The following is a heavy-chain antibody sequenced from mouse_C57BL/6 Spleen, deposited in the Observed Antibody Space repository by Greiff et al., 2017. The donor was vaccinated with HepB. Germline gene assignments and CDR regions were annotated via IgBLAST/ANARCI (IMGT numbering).Heavy chain of an antibody. V-gene: IGHV1-64*01. D-gene: IGHD1-1*01. CDR1: GYTFTSYW. CDR2: IHPNSGST. Sequence: VQLQQPGAELVKPGASVKLSCKASGYTFTSYWMHWVKQRPGQGLEWIGMIHPNSGSTNYNEKFKSKATLTVDNSSSTAYMQLSSLTSEDSAVYYCAREDYGSSYPYFDYWGQGTTLTVSS. CDR3: AREDYGSSYPYFDY. J-gene: IGHJ2*01.